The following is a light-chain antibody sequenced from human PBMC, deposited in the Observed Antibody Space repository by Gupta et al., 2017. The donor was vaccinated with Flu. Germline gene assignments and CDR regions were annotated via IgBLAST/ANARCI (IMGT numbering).Light chain of an antibody. CDR2: AAS. J-gene: IGKJ1*01. CDR1: QNLDNY. Sequence: EIQVSQSPSSLSASVGDRVTITCRASQNLDNYLNWYQQKPGRAPRLLIYAASLLRSGVPSRFSGSGSGTDFNLTISSLQPEDVATYFCQQRVDSLWTFGQGTKVEIE. CDR3: QQRVDSLWT. V-gene: IGKV1-39*01.